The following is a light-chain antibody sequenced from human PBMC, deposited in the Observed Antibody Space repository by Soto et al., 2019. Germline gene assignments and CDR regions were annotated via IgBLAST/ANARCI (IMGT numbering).Light chain of an antibody. J-gene: IGLJ3*02. Sequence: QSVLTQPPSASGSPGQSVAISCTGSNSDVGAYDYVSWYQQHPGKAPKLIIYEVAKRPSGVPDRFSGSKSGNTASLTVSGLQAEDEADYYCSSYAGSNFWVFGGGTKVTVL. V-gene: IGLV2-8*01. CDR1: NSDVGAYDY. CDR2: EVA. CDR3: SSYAGSNFWV.